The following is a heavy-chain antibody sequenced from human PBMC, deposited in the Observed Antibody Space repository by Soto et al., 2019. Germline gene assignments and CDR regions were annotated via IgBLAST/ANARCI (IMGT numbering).Heavy chain of an antibody. D-gene: IGHD4-4*01. J-gene: IGHJ4*02. CDR1: GFTFNAYA. Sequence: EVQLLESGGGLVQPGGSLRLSCAASGFTFNAYAMTWVRQAPGRRLEWVSAIGGSGGNRYYAASVRGRFTISSDNAKDTVDLQMSSLRVEDTAVYYCAMVASDYINSVDHWGQGILVTVSS. CDR2: IGGSGGNR. CDR3: AMVASDYINSVDH. V-gene: IGHV3-23*01.